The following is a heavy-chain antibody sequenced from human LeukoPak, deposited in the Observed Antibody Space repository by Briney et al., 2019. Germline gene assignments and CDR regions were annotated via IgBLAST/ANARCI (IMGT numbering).Heavy chain of an antibody. V-gene: IGHV3-21*01. Sequence: GGSLRLSCAASGFTFSSYNMNWVRQAPGKGLEWVSSISSSSSYIYYADSVKGRFTISRDNAKNSLYLQMNSLRAEDTAVYYCARDPLGYSSGGFHWGQGTLVTVSS. CDR2: ISSSSSYI. CDR3: ARDPLGYSSGGFH. J-gene: IGHJ4*02. D-gene: IGHD6-19*01. CDR1: GFTFSSYN.